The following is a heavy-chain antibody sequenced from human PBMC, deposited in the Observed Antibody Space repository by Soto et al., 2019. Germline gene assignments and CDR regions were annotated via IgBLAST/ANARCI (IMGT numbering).Heavy chain of an antibody. D-gene: IGHD3-22*01. Sequence: SCPTLVNPTQTLTLTCTFSGFSLSASGMRVNWIRQPPGKALEWLARIDWDDDKYYSTSLKTRLTISKDTSKNQVVLTMTNMDPVDTATYYCARMTPDSGGLFDYWGQGTMVTVYS. V-gene: IGHV2-70D*14. CDR1: GFSLSASGMR. CDR3: ARMTPDSGGLFDY. J-gene: IGHJ4*02. CDR2: IDWDDDK.